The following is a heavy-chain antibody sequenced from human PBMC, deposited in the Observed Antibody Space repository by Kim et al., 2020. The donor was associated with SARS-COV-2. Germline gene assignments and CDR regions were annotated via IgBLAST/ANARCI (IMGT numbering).Heavy chain of an antibody. V-gene: IGHV4-39*01. CDR2: IYYSGST. D-gene: IGHD1-26*01. Sequence: SETLSLTCTVSGGSISSSSYYWGWIRQPPGKGLEWIGSIYYSGSTYYNPSLKSRVTISVDTSKNQFSLKLSSVTAADTAVYYCARQWKWELLGDYWGQGTLVTVSS. J-gene: IGHJ4*02. CDR3: ARQWKWELLGDY. CDR1: GGSISSSSYY.